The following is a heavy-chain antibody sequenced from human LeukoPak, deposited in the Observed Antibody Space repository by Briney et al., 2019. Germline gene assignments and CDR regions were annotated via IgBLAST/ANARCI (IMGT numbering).Heavy chain of an antibody. CDR2: INPSGGST. Sequence: ASVKVSCKASGYTFTGYYMHWVRQAPGQGLEWMGIINPSGGSTSYAQKFQGRVTMTRDTSTSTVYMELSSLRSEDTAVYYCARIKRKYYYDSSGSRAFDIWGQGTMVTVSS. J-gene: IGHJ3*02. CDR1: GYTFTGYY. V-gene: IGHV1-46*01. CDR3: ARIKRKYYYDSSGSRAFDI. D-gene: IGHD3-22*01.